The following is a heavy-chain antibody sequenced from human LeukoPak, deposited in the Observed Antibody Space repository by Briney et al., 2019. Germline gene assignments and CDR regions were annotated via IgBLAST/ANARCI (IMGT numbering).Heavy chain of an antibody. D-gene: IGHD6-19*01. V-gene: IGHV3-23*01. CDR3: ARVPRVAGTWAGNWFDP. Sequence: GGSLRLSCVASGFTLSSYAMSWVRQSPGEGLEWVSLITSSGDSTHYADSVKGRFTISRDSSKNTLYLHMSSLRAEDTAEYFCARVPRVAGTWAGNWFDPWGQGTLVTVSS. CDR1: GFTLSSYA. CDR2: ITSSGDST. J-gene: IGHJ5*02.